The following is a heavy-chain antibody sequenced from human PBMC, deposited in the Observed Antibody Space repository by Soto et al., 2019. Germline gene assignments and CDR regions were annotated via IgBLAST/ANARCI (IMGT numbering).Heavy chain of an antibody. Sequence: QVQLQESGPGLVKPSETLSLSCTVAGGSVSGGSYYWSWSREPPGKGMEWIGYIYYSVSTNYNPSLKSRVTISVDTSKNQFSLKVSSVTAADTAVYYCASYSSGWYDVIYWGQGTLVTVSS. V-gene: IGHV4-61*01. D-gene: IGHD6-19*01. J-gene: IGHJ4*02. CDR2: IYYSVST. CDR1: GGSVSGGSYY. CDR3: ASYSSGWYDVIY.